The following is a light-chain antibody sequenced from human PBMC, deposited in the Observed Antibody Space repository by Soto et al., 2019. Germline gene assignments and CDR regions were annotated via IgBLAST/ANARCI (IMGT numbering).Light chain of an antibody. CDR2: DVS. V-gene: IGLV2-14*01. Sequence: QSVLTQPASVSGSPGQSITISCTGTSSDVGGYNYVSWYQQHPGKAPKFIIYDVSNRPSGVSNRFSGSKSCNTASLTISGLQAEDEADYYCSSYTTSNTRQIVFGTGTKVTVL. J-gene: IGLJ1*01. CDR3: SSYTTSNTRQIV. CDR1: SSDVGGYNY.